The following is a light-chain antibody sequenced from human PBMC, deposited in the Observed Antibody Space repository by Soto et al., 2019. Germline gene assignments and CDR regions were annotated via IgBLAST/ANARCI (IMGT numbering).Light chain of an antibody. CDR1: QSISSW. J-gene: IGKJ3*01. V-gene: IGKV1-5*03. CDR2: KAS. CDR3: QQYNSGGFT. Sequence: DIPMTQSPSTLSASVGDRVTITCRASQSISSWLAWYQQKPGKAPKLLIYKASSLESGVPSRFSGSGSGTEFTLTISSLQPDDFATYYCQQYNSGGFTFGPGNKVDIK.